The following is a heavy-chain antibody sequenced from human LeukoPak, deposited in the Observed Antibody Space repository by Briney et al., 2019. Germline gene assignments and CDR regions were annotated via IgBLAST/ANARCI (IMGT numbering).Heavy chain of an antibody. CDR1: GDSISSGDFY. Sequence: SETLSLTCTVSGDSISSGDFYWSWIRQPPGKGLEWIGNIYYSGTTYYNPSLRSRVAISIDTSKNQFSLKVTSVTAADTAVYYCARHKGIAAAGGWFDPWGQGTLVTVSS. CDR3: ARHKGIAAAGGWFDP. D-gene: IGHD6-13*01. CDR2: IYYSGTT. J-gene: IGHJ5*02. V-gene: IGHV4-30-4*01.